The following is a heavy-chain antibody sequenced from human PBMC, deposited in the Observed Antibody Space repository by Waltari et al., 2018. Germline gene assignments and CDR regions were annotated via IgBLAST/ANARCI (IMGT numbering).Heavy chain of an antibody. CDR1: GYTFTGFY. CDR3: ARDTLDDFDY. Sequence: QVYLAQSGAEVKKPGASVKVSCKASGYTFTGFYLHWVRQAPGQGLEWMGWINPNSGGTHYAQKFLGRVTMTADTSISVTYIELNSLRSDDTAIYYCARDTLDDFDYWGQGTLVTVSS. V-gene: IGHV1-2*02. CDR2: INPNSGGT. J-gene: IGHJ4*02.